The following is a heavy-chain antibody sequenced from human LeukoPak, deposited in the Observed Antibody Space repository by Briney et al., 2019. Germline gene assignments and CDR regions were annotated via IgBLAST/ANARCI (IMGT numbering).Heavy chain of an antibody. CDR2: ISSSSSYI. Sequence: GGSLRLSCAASGFTFSSYSMNWVRQAPGKGLEWVSSISSSSSYIYYADSVKGRFTISRDNAKNSLYLQMNSLRAEDTAVYYCASGHYDILTGYPDAFDIWGQGTMVTVSS. V-gene: IGHV3-21*01. J-gene: IGHJ3*02. CDR1: GFTFSSYS. D-gene: IGHD3-9*01. CDR3: ASGHYDILTGYPDAFDI.